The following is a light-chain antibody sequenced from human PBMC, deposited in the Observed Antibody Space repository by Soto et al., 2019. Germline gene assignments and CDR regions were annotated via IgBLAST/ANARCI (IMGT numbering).Light chain of an antibody. Sequence: DIVMTQSPDSLAVSLGERATFNCKSGQSVLHNSNKKNYLAWYQHKPGQPPKLLIYWASTRESGVPDRFSGSGSGTEFSLTITSLQPDDSAMYYCQQYNGYSWTFGRGTKVDIK. CDR2: WAS. CDR3: QQYNGYSWT. CDR1: QSVLHNSNKKNY. V-gene: IGKV4-1*01. J-gene: IGKJ1*01.